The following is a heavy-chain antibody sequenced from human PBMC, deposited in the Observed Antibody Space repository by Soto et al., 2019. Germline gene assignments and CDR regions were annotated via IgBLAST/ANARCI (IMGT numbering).Heavy chain of an antibody. D-gene: IGHD4-17*01. CDR2: IGTAGDT. J-gene: IGHJ5*02. CDR3: ARGPSGAYETSWFDP. Sequence: EVQLVESGGGLVQPGGSLRLSCAASGFTFSSYDMHWVRQATGKGLEWVSAIGTAGDTYYPGSVKGRFTISRDNYQNILYLQVHSLRVEDTAVYYCARGPSGAYETSWFDPGGQGTLVTVSS. V-gene: IGHV3-13*01. CDR1: GFTFSSYD.